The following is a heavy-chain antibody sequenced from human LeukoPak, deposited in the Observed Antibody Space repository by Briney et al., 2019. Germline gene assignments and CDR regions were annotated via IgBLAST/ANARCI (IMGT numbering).Heavy chain of an antibody. V-gene: IGHV4-38-2*02. Sequence: PSETLSLTCTVSGYSISSGYYWGWIRLPPGQGLEWIGSIYHSGSPSYNPSLKSRVTISVDTSKIQFSLRLTSVTAADTAVYYCARTAIVSSAYSAFDIWGQGTMVTVSS. CDR1: GYSISSGYY. D-gene: IGHD3-22*01. CDR2: IYHSGSP. CDR3: ARTAIVSSAYSAFDI. J-gene: IGHJ3*02.